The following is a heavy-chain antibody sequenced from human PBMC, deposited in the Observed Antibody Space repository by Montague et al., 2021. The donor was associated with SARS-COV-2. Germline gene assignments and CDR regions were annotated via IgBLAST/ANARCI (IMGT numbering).Heavy chain of an antibody. Sequence: TLSLTCTVSGGSISGYYWSWFRQSAGKGLEWIGRVYNSGSTSYNPSLKSRVTMSVDTSKNQFSLKLSSVTAADTAVYYCVRDQGRSNWNYPDYWGQGTLVTVSS. J-gene: IGHJ4*02. CDR2: VYNSGST. V-gene: IGHV4-4*07. CDR1: GGSISGYY. CDR3: VRDQGRSNWNYPDY. D-gene: IGHD1-20*01.